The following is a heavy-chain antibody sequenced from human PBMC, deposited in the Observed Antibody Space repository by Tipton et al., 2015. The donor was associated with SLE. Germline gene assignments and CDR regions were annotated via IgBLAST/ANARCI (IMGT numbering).Heavy chain of an antibody. CDR2: INPSGGST. Sequence: QSGAEVKKPGASVKVSCKASGYTFTSYYMHWVRQAPGQGLEWMGIINPSGGSTSYAQKFQGRVTMTRDTSTSTVYMELSSLRSEDTAVYYCARDLPTVTTRYNWFDPWGQGTVITVSS. J-gene: IGHJ5*02. D-gene: IGHD4-11*01. V-gene: IGHV1-46*01. CDR1: GYTFTSYY. CDR3: ARDLPTVTTRYNWFDP.